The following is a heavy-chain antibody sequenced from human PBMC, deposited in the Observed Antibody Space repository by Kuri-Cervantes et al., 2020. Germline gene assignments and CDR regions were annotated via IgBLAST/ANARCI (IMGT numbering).Heavy chain of an antibody. D-gene: IGHD2/OR15-2a*01. J-gene: IGHJ6*02. CDR3: ARDQKVRSRSFFVLRYGMDV. CDR2: ISYDGSNK. V-gene: IGHV3-30*03. Sequence: GGSLRLSCAAFGFTFSSYGMHWVRQAPGKGLEWVAVISYDGSNKYYADSVKGRFTISRDNSKNTLYLQMNSLRAEDTAVYYCARDQKVRSRSFFVLRYGMDVWGQGTTVTVSS. CDR1: GFTFSSYG.